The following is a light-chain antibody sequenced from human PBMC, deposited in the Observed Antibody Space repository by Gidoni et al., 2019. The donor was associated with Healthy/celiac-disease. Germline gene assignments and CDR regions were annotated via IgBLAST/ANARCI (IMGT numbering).Light chain of an antibody. V-gene: IGLV2-8*01. CDR1: SSDVGGYNY. Sequence: QSALPQPPSASGSPGQSVTISCTGTSSDVGGYNYVSWYQQHPGKAPKLMIYEVSKRPSGVPDRFSGSKSGNTASLTVSGHQAEDEADYYCSSYAGSNNLVFGGGTKLTVL. CDR3: SSYAGSNNLV. J-gene: IGLJ2*01. CDR2: EVS.